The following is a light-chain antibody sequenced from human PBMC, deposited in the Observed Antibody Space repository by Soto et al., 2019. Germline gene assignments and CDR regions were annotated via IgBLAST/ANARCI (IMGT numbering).Light chain of an antibody. CDR1: QSISTW. CDR2: DAS. CDR3: QQYNSYWT. J-gene: IGKJ1*01. Sequence: DIQMTQSPSTLSASVGDRVTITCRASQSISTWLAWYQQKPGKAPNLLISDASNLESGVPSRFSGSGSGTEFTLTISSLQPDEFATYYCQQYNSYWTFGQGTKVEIK. V-gene: IGKV1-5*01.